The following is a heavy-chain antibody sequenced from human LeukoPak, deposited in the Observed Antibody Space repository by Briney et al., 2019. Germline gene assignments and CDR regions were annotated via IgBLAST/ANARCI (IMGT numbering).Heavy chain of an antibody. D-gene: IGHD3-22*01. CDR1: GFTFSRYS. CDR2: ISTSSSYI. Sequence: GGSLRLSCAASGFTFSRYSMNWVRQAPGKGLEWASSISTSSSYIYYADSLKGRFTISRDNAKNSLYLQMNSLRADDTAVYYCARGASKYYYDSSGYYPVRDAFDIWGQGTMVTVPS. CDR3: ARGASKYYYDSSGYYPVRDAFDI. J-gene: IGHJ3*02. V-gene: IGHV3-21*01.